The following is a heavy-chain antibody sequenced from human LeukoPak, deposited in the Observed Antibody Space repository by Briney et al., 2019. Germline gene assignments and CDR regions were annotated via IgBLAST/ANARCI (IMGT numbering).Heavy chain of an antibody. CDR2: IYHSGST. J-gene: IGHJ4*02. CDR1: GASISSNNW. D-gene: IGHD6-13*01. CDR3: AGAEPRGIIWYPY. Sequence: SGTLSLTCAVSGASISSNNWWWSWVRQPPGKGLEWIGEIYHSGSTNYNPSLKSRVTMSVDKSKNQFSLKLSSVTAADTAVYYCAGAEPRGIIWYPYWGQGTLVTVSS. V-gene: IGHV4-4*02.